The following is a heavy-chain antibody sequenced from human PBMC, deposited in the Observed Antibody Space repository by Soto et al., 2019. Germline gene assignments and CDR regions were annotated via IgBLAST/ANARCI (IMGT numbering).Heavy chain of an antibody. CDR1: GGSFSGYY. CDR3: ARGMVRGVLTSYYYYYGMDV. D-gene: IGHD3-10*01. J-gene: IGHJ6*02. CDR2: INHSGST. V-gene: IGHV4-34*01. Sequence: QVQLQQWGAGLLKPSEPLSLTCAVYGGSFSGYYWSWIRQPPRKGLEWIGEINHSGSTNYNPSLKSLVTISVDTAKNQFYLKLSCVTAADTAVYYCARGMVRGVLTSYYYYYGMDVWGQGTTVTVSS.